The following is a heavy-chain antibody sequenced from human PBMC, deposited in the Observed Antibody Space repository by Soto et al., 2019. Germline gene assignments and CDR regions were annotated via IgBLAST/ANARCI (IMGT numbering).Heavy chain of an antibody. J-gene: IGHJ4*02. CDR1: GYTFTGYY. CDR2: INPNSGGT. CDR3: ARSREYYGDHYDY. V-gene: IGHV1-2*02. D-gene: IGHD4-17*01. Sequence: GASVKVSCKASGYTFTGYYMHWVRQAPGQGLEWMGWINPNSGGTNYAQKFQGRVTMTRDTSISTAYMELSRLGSDDTAVYYCARSREYYGDHYDYWGQGTLVTVSS.